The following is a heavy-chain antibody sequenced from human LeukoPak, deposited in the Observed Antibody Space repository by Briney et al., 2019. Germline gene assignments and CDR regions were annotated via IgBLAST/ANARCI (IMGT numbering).Heavy chain of an antibody. D-gene: IGHD2/OR15-2a*01. J-gene: IGHJ6*03. V-gene: IGHV3-7*01. CDR2: IDRDGGVQ. CDR3: TGGSDKVLSGEYCYYMDV. CDR1: GVTTHYW. Sequence: GGSLRLSCTASGVTTHYWLNWVRQSPGKGREWVANIDRDGGVQNYFDSVEGRFTISTDSAKFSLDLQMHSLRAEDTAVYYCTGGSDKVLSGEYCYYMDVWGKGTTVTVSS.